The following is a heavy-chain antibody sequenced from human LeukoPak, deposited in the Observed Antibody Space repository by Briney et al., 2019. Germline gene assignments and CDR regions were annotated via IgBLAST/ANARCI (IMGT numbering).Heavy chain of an antibody. CDR1: GVFISSYY. Sequence: SETLSLTCNVSGVFISSYYWTWIRQPPGKGLEWIGYVYYRGGTSCSPSLKGRVTISSDTSRNDFSLKLSSVTAADTAVYYCARSWSGYALDVWGPGITVTVSS. V-gene: IGHV4-59*01. CDR3: ARSWSGYALDV. CDR2: VYYRGGT. J-gene: IGHJ6*02. D-gene: IGHD3-10*01.